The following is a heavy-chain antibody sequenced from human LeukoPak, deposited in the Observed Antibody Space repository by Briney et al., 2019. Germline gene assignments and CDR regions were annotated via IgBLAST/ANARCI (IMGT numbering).Heavy chain of an antibody. CDR3: ARDGGYGSGSYPDY. D-gene: IGHD3-10*01. CDR1: GFTFSSYG. V-gene: IGHV3-33*01. CDR2: IWYDGSNK. Sequence: GGSLRLSCAASGFTFSSYGMHWVGQAPGKGLEWVAVIWYDGSNKYYADSVKGRFTISRDNSKNTLYPQMNSLRAEDTAVYYCARDGGYGSGSYPDYWGQGTLVTVSS. J-gene: IGHJ4*02.